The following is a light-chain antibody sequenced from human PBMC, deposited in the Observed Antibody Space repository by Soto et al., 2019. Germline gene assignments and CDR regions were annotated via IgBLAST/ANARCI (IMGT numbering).Light chain of an antibody. CDR1: QTVSSSC. Sequence: EIVLTQSPGTLSLSPGESATLFCRASQTVSSSCLAWYQQKPGQAPRLLIYGVSSRATGIPDRFSGSGSGTDFTLTISRLQPEDFAVYYCQHYYNSAALTFGGGTNVEIK. J-gene: IGKJ4*01. CDR2: GVS. V-gene: IGKV3-20*01. CDR3: QHYYNSAALT.